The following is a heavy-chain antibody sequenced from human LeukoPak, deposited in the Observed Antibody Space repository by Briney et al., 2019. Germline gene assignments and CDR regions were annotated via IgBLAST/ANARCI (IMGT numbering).Heavy chain of an antibody. CDR1: GGSISSYY. D-gene: IGHD2-2*01. CDR3: ARARYCSSTSCRSHYYYYMDV. V-gene: IGHV4-59*01. CDR2: IYYSGST. Sequence: SETLSLTXTVSGGSISSYYWSWIRQPPGKGLEWIGYIYYSGSTNYNPSLKSRVTISVDTSKNQFSLKLSSVTAADTAMYYCARARYCSSTSCRSHYYYYMDVWGKGTTVTVSS. J-gene: IGHJ6*03.